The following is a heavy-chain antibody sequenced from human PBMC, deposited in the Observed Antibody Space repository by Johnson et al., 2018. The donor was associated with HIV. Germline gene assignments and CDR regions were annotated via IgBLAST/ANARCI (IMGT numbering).Heavy chain of an antibody. CDR1: GFTFVSYA. CDR2: ISGSGGIT. Sequence: VQLVESGGGLVQPGGSLRLSCAASGFTFVSYAMSWVRQAPGKGLEWVSIISGSGGITYHADSVKGRFTISRDNSKNTLYLQMKSLRAEDTAVYYCAKDFHYYDSSGFNDAFDIWGQGTMVTVSS. V-gene: IGHV3-23*04. D-gene: IGHD3-22*01. J-gene: IGHJ3*02. CDR3: AKDFHYYDSSGFNDAFDI.